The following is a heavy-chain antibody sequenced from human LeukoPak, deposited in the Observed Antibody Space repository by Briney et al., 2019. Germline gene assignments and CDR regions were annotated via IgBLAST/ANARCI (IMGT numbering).Heavy chain of an antibody. CDR2: ISSSGSTI. CDR1: GFTFSSYE. D-gene: IGHD2-21*01. V-gene: IGHV3-48*03. CDR3: AKDSQDWGFDP. J-gene: IGHJ5*02. Sequence: GGSLRLSCAVSGFTFSSYEMNWVRQAPGKGLEWVSYISSSGSTIYYADSVKGRFTISRDNAKNSLYLQMNSLRAEDTAVYYCAKDSQDWGFDPWGQGTLVTVSS.